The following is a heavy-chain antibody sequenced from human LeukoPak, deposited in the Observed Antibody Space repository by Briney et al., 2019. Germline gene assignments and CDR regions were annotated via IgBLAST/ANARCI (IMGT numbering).Heavy chain of an antibody. D-gene: IGHD3-3*01. Sequence: PGRSLRLSCAASGFTFSSYGMHWVRQAPGKGLEWVAVIWYDGSNKYYADSVKGRFTISRDNSKNTLYLQMNSLRAEDTAVYYCAKVFPPVLRFLEWLLPYFDYWGQGTLVTVSS. V-gene: IGHV3-33*06. CDR3: AKVFPPVLRFLEWLLPYFDY. J-gene: IGHJ4*02. CDR1: GFTFSSYG. CDR2: IWYDGSNK.